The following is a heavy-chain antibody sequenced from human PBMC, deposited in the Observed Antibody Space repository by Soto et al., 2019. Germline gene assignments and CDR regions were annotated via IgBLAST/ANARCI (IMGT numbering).Heavy chain of an antibody. CDR2: ISYDSSKK. J-gene: IGHJ4*02. CDR1: GFTFSSYA. Sequence: QVRLVEAGGGVVQPGGSLRLACEVSGFTFSSYAINWVRQAPGKGLEWVAVISYDSSKKYYADSVKGRFTISRDKSKSTLYLQMSNLRPDDTGTYFCARDGYWGQGALVTVSS. CDR3: ARDGY. V-gene: IGHV3-30*04.